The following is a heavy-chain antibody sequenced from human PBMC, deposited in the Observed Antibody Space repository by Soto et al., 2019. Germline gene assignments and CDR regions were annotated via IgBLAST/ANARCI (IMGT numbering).Heavy chain of an antibody. J-gene: IGHJ5*02. Sequence: SETLSLTCTVSGGSISSSSYYWGWIRQPPGKGLEWIGSIYYSGSTYYNPSLKSRVTISVDTSKNQFSLKLSSVTAADTAVYYCARVVPLWIVVLPANWFVPRGQGTLVTLSS. CDR3: ARVVPLWIVVLPANWFVP. V-gene: IGHV4-39*01. CDR2: IYYSGST. CDR1: GGSISSSSYY. D-gene: IGHD2-21*02.